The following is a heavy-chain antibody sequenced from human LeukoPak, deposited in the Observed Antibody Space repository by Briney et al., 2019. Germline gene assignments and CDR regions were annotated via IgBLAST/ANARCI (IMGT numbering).Heavy chain of an antibody. CDR3: ARALKSFSIAVAGIWYFDL. V-gene: IGHV4-59*12. D-gene: IGHD6-19*01. Sequence: SETLSLTCTVSGGSISSYYWSWIRQPPGKGLEWIGYIYYSGSTNYNPSLKSRVTISVDTSKNQSSLKLSSVTAADTAVYYCARALKSFSIAVAGIWYFDLWGRGTLVTVSS. CDR2: IYYSGST. J-gene: IGHJ2*01. CDR1: GGSISSYY.